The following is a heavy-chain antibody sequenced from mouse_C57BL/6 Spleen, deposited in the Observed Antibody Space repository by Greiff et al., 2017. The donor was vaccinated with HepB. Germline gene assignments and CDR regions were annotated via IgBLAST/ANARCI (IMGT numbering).Heavy chain of an antibody. D-gene: IGHD4-1*01. Sequence: QVQLQQSGAELVRPGASVKLSCKASGYTFTDYYINWVKQRPGQGLEWIARIYPGSGNTYYNEKFKGKATLTAEKSSSTAYMQLSSLTSEDSAVYFCARSGELDHYFDYWGQGTTLTVSS. J-gene: IGHJ2*01. CDR2: IYPGSGNT. CDR1: GYTFTDYY. V-gene: IGHV1-76*01. CDR3: ARSGELDHYFDY.